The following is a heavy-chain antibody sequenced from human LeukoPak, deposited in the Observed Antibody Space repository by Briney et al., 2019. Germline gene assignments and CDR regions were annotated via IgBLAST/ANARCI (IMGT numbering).Heavy chain of an antibody. D-gene: IGHD1-26*01. Sequence: KPSETLSLTCTVSGGSISSSSYYWGWIRQPPGKGLEWIGSIYYSGSTYYDPSLKSRVTISVDTSKNQFSLKLSSVTAADTAVYYCARDLSGSYFFDYWGQGTLVTVSS. J-gene: IGHJ4*02. V-gene: IGHV4-39*07. CDR2: IYYSGST. CDR1: GGSISSSSYY. CDR3: ARDLSGSYFFDY.